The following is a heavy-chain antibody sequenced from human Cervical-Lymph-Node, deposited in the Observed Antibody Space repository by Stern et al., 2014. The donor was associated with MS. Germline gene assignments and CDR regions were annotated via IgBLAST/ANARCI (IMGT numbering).Heavy chain of an antibody. J-gene: IGHJ6*02. CDR3: VKDSSSHYFHYGMDV. D-gene: IGHD6-13*01. CDR1: GFTFDDYA. Sequence: VQLVESGGGLVQPGRSLRLSCAASGFTFDDYAMPWVRQAPGMGLEWVSGISWNSGSIGYADSVKGRFPISRDNAKSSLYLQMNSLRAEETAVYYCVKDSSSHYFHYGMDVWGQGTTVTVSS. V-gene: IGHV3-9*01. CDR2: ISWNSGSI.